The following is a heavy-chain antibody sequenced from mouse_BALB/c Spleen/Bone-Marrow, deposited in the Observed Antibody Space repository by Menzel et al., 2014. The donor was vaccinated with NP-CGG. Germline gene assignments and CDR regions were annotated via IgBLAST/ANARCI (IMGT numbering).Heavy chain of an antibody. CDR2: IRNKANGYTT. V-gene: IGHV7-3*02. J-gene: IGHJ2*01. CDR1: GFTFTDYY. Sequence: EVQVVESGGGLVQPGGSPRLSCATSGFTFTDYYMNWVRQPPGKALEWLVFIRNKANGYTTEYSASVKSRFTISRDNSQNILYLQMNTLRVDDSATYYCARDKGRVFFDYWGQGTTLTVSS. CDR3: ARDKGRVFFDY.